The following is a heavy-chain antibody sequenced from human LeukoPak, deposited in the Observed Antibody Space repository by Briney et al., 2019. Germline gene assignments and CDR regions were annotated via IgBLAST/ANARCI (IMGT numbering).Heavy chain of an antibody. Sequence: SETLSLTCAVYGGSFSGYYWSWLRQPPGKGLEWIGEINHSGSTTYNPSLKSRVTISVDTSKNQFSLKLSSVTAADTAVYYCARGRRDVDTAMVTEFDYWGQGTLVTVSS. V-gene: IGHV4-34*01. CDR1: GGSFSGYY. CDR2: INHSGST. J-gene: IGHJ4*02. CDR3: ARGRRDVDTAMVTEFDY. D-gene: IGHD5-18*01.